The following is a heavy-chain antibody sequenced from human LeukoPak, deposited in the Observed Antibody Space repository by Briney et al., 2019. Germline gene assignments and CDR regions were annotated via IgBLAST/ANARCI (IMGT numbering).Heavy chain of an antibody. CDR1: GFTFEDYG. CDR3: ARDLSGVTGYTYGRGIDY. V-gene: IGHV3-20*04. Sequence: GGSLRLSCAASGFTFEDYGMSWVRQVPGKGLEWVSGISLNGGSTGYADSVKGRFTISRDNAKTSLYLQMNSLRAEDTAVYYCARDLSGVTGYTYGRGIDYWGQGTLVTVSS. CDR2: ISLNGGST. J-gene: IGHJ4*02. D-gene: IGHD5-18*01.